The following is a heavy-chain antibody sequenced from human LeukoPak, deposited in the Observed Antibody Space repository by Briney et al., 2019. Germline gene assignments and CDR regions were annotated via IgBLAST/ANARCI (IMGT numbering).Heavy chain of an antibody. V-gene: IGHV4-39*07. CDR2: IHYSGST. Sequence: PSETLSLTCTVSGGSISSSSYYWGWIRQPPGKGLEWIGSIHYSGSTNYNPSLKSRVTISVDTSKNQFSLKLSSVTAADTAVYFCARGPYSYDSSGAFDIWGQGTMVTVSS. J-gene: IGHJ3*02. CDR3: ARGPYSYDSSGAFDI. D-gene: IGHD3-22*01. CDR1: GGSISSSSYY.